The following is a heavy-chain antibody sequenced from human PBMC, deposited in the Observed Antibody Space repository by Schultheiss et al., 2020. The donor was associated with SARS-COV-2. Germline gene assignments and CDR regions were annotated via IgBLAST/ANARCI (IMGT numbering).Heavy chain of an antibody. Sequence: GGSLRLSCAASGFTFSSYAMSWVRQAPGKGLEWVSAISGSGGSTYYADSVKGRFTISRDNSKNTLYVRVNSLRVEDTAVYYCARGVESGWYGLPVYWGQGTLVTVSS. J-gene: IGHJ4*02. D-gene: IGHD6-19*01. CDR1: GFTFSSYA. CDR2: ISGSGGST. CDR3: ARGVESGWYGLPVY. V-gene: IGHV3-23*01.